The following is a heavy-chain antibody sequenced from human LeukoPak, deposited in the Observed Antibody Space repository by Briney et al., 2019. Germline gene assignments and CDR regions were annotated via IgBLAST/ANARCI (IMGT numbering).Heavy chain of an antibody. V-gene: IGHV1-2*02. CDR1: GYTFTSYG. CDR2: INPNSGGT. J-gene: IGHJ4*02. CDR3: ARERIWFGELLRDY. D-gene: IGHD3-10*01. Sequence: ASVKVSCKASGYTFTSYGISWVRQAPGQGLEWMGWINPNSGGTNYAQKFQGRVTMTRDTSISTAYMELSRLRSDDTAVYYCARERIWFGELLRDYWGQGTLVTVSS.